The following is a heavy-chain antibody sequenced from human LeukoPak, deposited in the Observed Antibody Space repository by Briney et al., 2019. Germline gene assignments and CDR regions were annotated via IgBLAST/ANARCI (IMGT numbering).Heavy chain of an antibody. Sequence: PSETLSLTCSVSGGSISVYHWTWIRQTPEKGLEWIGYIYYSGGTYYNPSLKSRVTISVDTFKNQFSLKLTSVTAADTAVYYCARYGSTWNGYLQHWGPGTLVTVSS. CDR3: ARYGSTWNGYLQH. CDR2: IYYSGGT. D-gene: IGHD6-19*01. CDR1: GGSISVYH. J-gene: IGHJ1*01. V-gene: IGHV4-59*08.